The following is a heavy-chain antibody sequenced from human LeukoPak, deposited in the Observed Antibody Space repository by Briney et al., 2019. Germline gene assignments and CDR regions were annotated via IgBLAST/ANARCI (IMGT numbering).Heavy chain of an antibody. J-gene: IGHJ4*02. D-gene: IGHD5-12*01. Sequence: GGSLRLSCAASGFNVSYYSMNWVRQAPGKGLEWVSYISFSNSTLYYADSVRGRFTISRDNAKNSLSLQMNSLRAEDTAVYYCAGGGATSFDYWGQGILATVSS. CDR1: GFNVSYYS. CDR3: AGGGATSFDY. V-gene: IGHV3-48*04. CDR2: ISFSNSTL.